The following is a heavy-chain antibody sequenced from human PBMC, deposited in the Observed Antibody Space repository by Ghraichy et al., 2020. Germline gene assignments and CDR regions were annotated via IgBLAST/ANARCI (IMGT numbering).Heavy chain of an antibody. CDR2: IKQDGSEK. CDR1: GFTFSSYA. D-gene: IGHD3-22*01. V-gene: IGHV3-7*01. J-gene: IGHJ4*02. Sequence: GGSLRLSCAASGFTFSSYAMSWVRQAPGKGLEWVANIKQDGSEKYYVDSVKGRFTISRDNAKNSLYLQMNSLRAEDTAVYYCAREDGQISGGYYYESFDYWGQGTLVTVSS. CDR3: AREDGQISGGYYYESFDY.